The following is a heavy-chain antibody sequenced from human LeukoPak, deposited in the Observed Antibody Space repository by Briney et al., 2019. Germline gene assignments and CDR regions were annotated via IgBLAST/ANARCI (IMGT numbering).Heavy chain of an antibody. CDR1: GFTFSNYW. V-gene: IGHV3-7*01. D-gene: IGHD1-26*01. CDR2: IKQDGSEK. CDR3: ATLGDTSRFDY. Sequence: GGSLRLSCAASGFTFSNYWMSWVRQAPGKGREWWANIKQDGSEKYYVDSVKGRFTISRDNAKKSLFLQMNSLRAEDTAVYYCATLGDTSRFDYWGQGTLVTVSS. J-gene: IGHJ4*02.